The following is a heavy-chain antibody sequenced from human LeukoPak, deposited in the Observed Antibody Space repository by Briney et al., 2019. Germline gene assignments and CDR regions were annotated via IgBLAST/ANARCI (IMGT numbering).Heavy chain of an antibody. CDR2: IYYSGST. CDR1: GGSISSYY. CDR3: ASPRLYSSSWYYFDY. D-gene: IGHD6-13*01. V-gene: IGHV4-59*08. Sequence: KPSETLSLTCTVSGGSISSYYWSWIRQPPGKGLGWIGYIYYSGSTNYNPSLKSRVTISVDTSKNQFSLKLSSVTAADTAVYYCASPRLYSSSWYYFDYWGQGTLVTVSS. J-gene: IGHJ4*02.